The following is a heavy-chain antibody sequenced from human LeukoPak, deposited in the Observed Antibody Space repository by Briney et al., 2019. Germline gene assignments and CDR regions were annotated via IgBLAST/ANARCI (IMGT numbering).Heavy chain of an antibody. CDR2: ISGSGGSA. CDR1: GFSFSSYA. D-gene: IGHD4-11*01. Sequence: PGGSLRLSCAASGFSFSSYAMGWVRQAPGKGLEWVSVISGSGGSAHNADSVKGRFTISRDNAKNSLYLQMNSLRAEDTAVYYCARAMTSWGQGTLVTVSS. J-gene: IGHJ4*02. CDR3: ARAMTS. V-gene: IGHV3-23*01.